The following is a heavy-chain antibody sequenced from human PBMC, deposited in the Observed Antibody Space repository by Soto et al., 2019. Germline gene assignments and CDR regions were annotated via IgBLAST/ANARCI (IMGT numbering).Heavy chain of an antibody. CDR2: IIPIFGTA. D-gene: IGHD2-2*01. V-gene: IGHV1-69*13. Sequence: GASVKVSCKASGGTFSSYAISWVRQAPGQGLEWMGGIIPIFGTANYAQKFQGRVTITADESTSTAYMELSSLRSEDTAVYYCARRCVLSTSCRRDYWGQGTLVTVSS. CDR1: GGTFSSYA. CDR3: ARRCVLSTSCRRDY. J-gene: IGHJ4*02.